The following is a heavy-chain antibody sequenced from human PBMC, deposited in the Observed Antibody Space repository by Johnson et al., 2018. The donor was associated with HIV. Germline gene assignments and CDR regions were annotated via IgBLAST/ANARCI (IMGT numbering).Heavy chain of an antibody. D-gene: IGHD6-6*01. V-gene: IGHV3-30*03. CDR1: GFTFSSYW. CDR2: ISYDGSNK. CDR3: ARDRREYSSSTLYAFDI. J-gene: IGHJ3*02. Sequence: QVQLVESGGGLVQPGGSLRLSCAASGFTFSSYWMSWVRQAPGKGLEWVAVISYDGSNKYYADSVKGRFTISRDNSKNTLYLQMISLRGEDTAVCYCARDRREYSSSTLYAFDIWGQGTMVTVSS.